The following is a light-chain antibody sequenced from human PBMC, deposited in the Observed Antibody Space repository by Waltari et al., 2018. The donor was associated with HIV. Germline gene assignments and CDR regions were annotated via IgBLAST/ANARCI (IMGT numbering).Light chain of an antibody. Sequence: QSPLTQTPSMSGAPGQRVNLSCSGGPSNLGSNSVNWYRQLPGTAPKLLIYSNDQRPASGPVRFHVSKSATAAFLVMSGLQSGGEADYECASWDDTMSVVFGVGTRLTVL. J-gene: IGLJ2*01. CDR2: SND. V-gene: IGLV1-44*01. CDR3: ASWDDTMSVV. CDR1: PSNLGSNS.